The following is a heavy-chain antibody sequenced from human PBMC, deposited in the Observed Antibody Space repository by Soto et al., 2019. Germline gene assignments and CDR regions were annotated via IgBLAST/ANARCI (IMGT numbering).Heavy chain of an antibody. V-gene: IGHV3-9*01. CDR2: LSWNSGSI. J-gene: IGHJ4*02. D-gene: IGHD3-10*01. CDR3: AKDIVTGFGLPTYFDY. CDR1: GFTFDDYA. Sequence: EVQLVESGGGLVQPGRSLRLSCAASGFTFDDYAMHWVRQAPGKGLAWVSGLSWNSGSIGYADSVKGRFTISRDNAKNSLYLQMNSLRAEDTALYYCAKDIVTGFGLPTYFDYWGQGTLVTVSS.